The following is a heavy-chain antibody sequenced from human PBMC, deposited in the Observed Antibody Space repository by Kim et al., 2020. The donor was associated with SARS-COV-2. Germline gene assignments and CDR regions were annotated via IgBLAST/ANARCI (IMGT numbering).Heavy chain of an antibody. V-gene: IGHV3-23*01. CDR2: ISANGVNT. D-gene: IGHD3-22*01. CDR1: GFTFSSYA. Sequence: GGSLRLSCAVSGFTFSSYAINWVRQAPGKGLEWVSTISANGVNTYYADYLKGRFTTSRDNSKNTRYLQMNNLGAAGTAVYYCGSPYTSDTTWFHSWCHGT. CDR3: GSPYTSDTTWFHS. J-gene: IGHJ5*01.